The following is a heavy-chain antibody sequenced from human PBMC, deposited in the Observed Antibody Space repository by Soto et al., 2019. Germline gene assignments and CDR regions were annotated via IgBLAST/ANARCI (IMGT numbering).Heavy chain of an antibody. CDR1: TFSTYS. CDR2: ISSVSAYI. Sequence: EVQVVESGGGLVKPGGSLRLSCTFTFSTYSMNWIRQARGKGLEGVACISSVSAYIKYAESVKGRFTISRDNAKNSLHLQMNNLRAEDTARYHCARDQGGSYDSWFDAWGQVNLVTVST. V-gene: IGHV3-21*06. D-gene: IGHD1-26*01. CDR3: ARDQGGSYDSWFDA. J-gene: IGHJ5*02.